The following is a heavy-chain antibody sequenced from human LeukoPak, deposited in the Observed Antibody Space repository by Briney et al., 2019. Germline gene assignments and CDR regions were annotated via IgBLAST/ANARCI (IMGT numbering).Heavy chain of an antibody. CDR2: VSYDGTNK. V-gene: IGHV3-30-3*01. D-gene: IGHD2-15*01. J-gene: IGHJ4*02. Sequence: GGSLRLSCAASGFSFSSYSIHWVRQAPGKGLEWVALVSYDGTNKYYTDSVKGRFTISRDNSMNTLYLQMNSLRAEDTAIYYCAREASAAWVAQEGLFDFWGQGTLVTVSS. CDR1: GFSFSSYS. CDR3: AREASAAWVAQEGLFDF.